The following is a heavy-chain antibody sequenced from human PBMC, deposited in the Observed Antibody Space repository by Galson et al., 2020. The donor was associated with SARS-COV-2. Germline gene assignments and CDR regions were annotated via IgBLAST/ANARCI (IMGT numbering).Heavy chain of an antibody. CDR2: ISASNTRT. CDR3: AKRKGYCSGSICYGGGYSYHGMDV. CDR1: GFTISTYG. Sequence: GESLKISCAASGFTISTYGMSWVRQAPGKGLEWVSSISASNTRTYYADSVKGRFTISRDNSKNTLYLQMNSLRAADTAVYYCAKRKGYCSGSICYGGGYSYHGMDVCVQGTTVTVSS. D-gene: IGHD6-19*01. V-gene: IGHV3-23*01. J-gene: IGHJ6*02.